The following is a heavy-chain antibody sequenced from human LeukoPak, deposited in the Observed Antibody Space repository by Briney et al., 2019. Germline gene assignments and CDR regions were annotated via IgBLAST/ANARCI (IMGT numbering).Heavy chain of an antibody. D-gene: IGHD5-18*01. CDR1: GHNFTSYW. CDR3: ARRGYSFAYDF. V-gene: IGHV5-51*01. Sequence: GESLKISCKGSGHNFTSYWIGWVRQMPGKGLEWMGIICPGDSDTRYSPSFQGQVTISADKSISTAYLQLSSLKASDTAMYYCARRGYSFAYDFWGQGTLVTVSS. J-gene: IGHJ4*02. CDR2: ICPGDSDT.